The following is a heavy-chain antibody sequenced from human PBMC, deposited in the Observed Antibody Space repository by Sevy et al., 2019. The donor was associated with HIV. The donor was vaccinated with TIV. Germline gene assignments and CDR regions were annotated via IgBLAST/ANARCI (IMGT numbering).Heavy chain of an antibody. CDR3: ARDPIPTGAFDI. Sequence: ASVKVSCKASGYTFTSYGISWVRPAPGQGLEWMGWISAYNGNTNYAQKLQGRVTMTTDTSTSKAYMELRSLRSDDTAVYYCARDPIPTGAFDIWGQGTMVTVSS. D-gene: IGHD4-17*01. CDR1: GYTFTSYG. J-gene: IGHJ3*02. V-gene: IGHV1-18*01. CDR2: ISAYNGNT.